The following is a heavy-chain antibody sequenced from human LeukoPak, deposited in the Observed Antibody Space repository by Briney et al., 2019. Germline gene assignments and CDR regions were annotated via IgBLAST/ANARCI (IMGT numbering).Heavy chain of an antibody. CDR3: AKPIGVVPAAFDS. J-gene: IGHJ4*02. CDR1: GFTFSSYG. D-gene: IGHD2-2*01. CDR2: ISYDGSNK. V-gene: IGHV3-30*18. Sequence: GGSLRLSCAASGFTFSSYGMHWVRQAPGKGLEWVAVISYDGSNKYYADSVKGRFTISRDNSKNTLYLQMNSLRAEDTAVYYCAKPIGVVPAAFDSGGKGPLATVSS.